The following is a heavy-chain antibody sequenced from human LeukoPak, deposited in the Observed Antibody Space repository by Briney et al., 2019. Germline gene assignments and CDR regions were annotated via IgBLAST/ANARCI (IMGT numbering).Heavy chain of an antibody. CDR2: IIPIFGTA. V-gene: IGHV1-69*05. D-gene: IGHD3-22*01. Sequence: ASVKVSCKASGGTFSSYAYSWVRQAPGQGLEWMGGIIPIFGTANYAQKFQGRLTITTDESTSTVYMALSSLRSEDTAVYYCASLHGDSSGDLPRDHDAFDIWGQETIVTDSS. CDR1: GGTFSSYA. CDR3: ASLHGDSSGDLPRDHDAFDI. J-gene: IGHJ3*02.